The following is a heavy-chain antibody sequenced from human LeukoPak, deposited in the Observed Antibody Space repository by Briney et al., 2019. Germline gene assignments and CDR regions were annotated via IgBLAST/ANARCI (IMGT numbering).Heavy chain of an antibody. CDR2: ISAYNGNT. CDR1: GYTFTSYG. Sequence: ASVKVSCKASGYTFTSYGISWVRQAPGQGLEWVGWISAYNGNTNYAQKLQGRVTMTTDTSTSTAYMELRSLRSDDTAVYYCARVEMATNYFDYWGQGTLVTVSS. D-gene: IGHD5-24*01. CDR3: ARVEMATNYFDY. J-gene: IGHJ4*02. V-gene: IGHV1-18*01.